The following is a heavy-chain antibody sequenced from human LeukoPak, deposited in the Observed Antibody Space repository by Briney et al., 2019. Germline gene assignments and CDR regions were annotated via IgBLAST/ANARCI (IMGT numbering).Heavy chain of an antibody. CDR2: VYYSGST. J-gene: IGHJ3*02. D-gene: IGHD5-18*01. CDR3: AGGYSYGYSDAFDI. Sequence: ASETLSLTCTVSGGSLSSSSSYWGWIRQSPGKGLEWIGSVYYSGSTYYNPSLKSRVTISVDTSKNQFSLKLSSVTAADTAVYYCAGGYSYGYSDAFDIWGQGTMVTVSS. V-gene: IGHV4-39*07. CDR1: GGSLSSSSSY.